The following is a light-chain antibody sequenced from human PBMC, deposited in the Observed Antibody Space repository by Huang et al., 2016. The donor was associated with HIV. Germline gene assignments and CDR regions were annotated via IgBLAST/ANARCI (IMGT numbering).Light chain of an antibody. CDR3: QQYGSSPTT. V-gene: IGKV3-20*01. J-gene: IGKJ2*01. CDR2: GAS. CDR1: QSVSSNY. Sequence: EIVLTQSPDTLSLSPGQRATLSCKASQSVSSNYLVWYQQKPGQAPRLLIYGASSRPTGIPDRFSGSGSGTDFSFTISRLEPEDSAVFYCQQYGSSPTTFGQGTKVEIK.